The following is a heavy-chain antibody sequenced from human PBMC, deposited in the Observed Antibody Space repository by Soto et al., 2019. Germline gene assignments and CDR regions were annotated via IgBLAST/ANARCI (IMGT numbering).Heavy chain of an antibody. CDR2: IYYSGST. Sequence: SETLSLTCTVSGGSISSYYWSWIRQPPGKGLEWIGYIYYSGSTNYNPSLKSRVTISVDTSKNQFSLKLSSVTAADTAVYYCARQNDYGDEIDYWGQGTLVTVSS. CDR3: ARQNDYGDEIDY. D-gene: IGHD4-17*01. V-gene: IGHV4-59*01. CDR1: GGSISSYY. J-gene: IGHJ4*02.